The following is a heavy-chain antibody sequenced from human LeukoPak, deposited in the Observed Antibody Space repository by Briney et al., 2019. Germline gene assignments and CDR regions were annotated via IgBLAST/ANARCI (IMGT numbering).Heavy chain of an antibody. CDR3: AREGCSSTNCYPPFDS. CDR1: GDSISSGGYY. J-gene: IGHJ4*02. Sequence: SQTLSLTCTVSGDSISSGGYYWSWIRQPAGKGLEWIGRIYGTGSTNYNPSLRSRVTISVDTSKSQFPLKLSSVTAADTAVYYCAREGCSSTNCYPPFDSWGQGTLVTVSS. V-gene: IGHV4-61*02. D-gene: IGHD2-2*01. CDR2: IYGTGST.